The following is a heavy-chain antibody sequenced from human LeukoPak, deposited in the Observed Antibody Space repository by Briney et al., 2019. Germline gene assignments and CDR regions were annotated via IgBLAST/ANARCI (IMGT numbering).Heavy chain of an antibody. CDR2: IYYSGIT. CDR1: GGSISTSSYY. V-gene: IGHV4-39*07. Sequence: PSETLSLTCAVSGGSISTSSYYWGWIRQPPGKGLGWIGSIYYSGITYYSPSLKSRVTISVDTSRNQFSLKLRSVTAADTAVYYCARVTFSPSDAFDIWGQGTMVTVSS. J-gene: IGHJ3*02. CDR3: ARVTFSPSDAFDI.